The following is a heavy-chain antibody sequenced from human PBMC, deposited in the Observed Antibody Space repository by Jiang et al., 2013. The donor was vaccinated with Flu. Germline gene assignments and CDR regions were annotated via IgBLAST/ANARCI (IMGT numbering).Heavy chain of an antibody. D-gene: IGHD2-8*01. CDR2: IYYSGDI. V-gene: IGHV4-39*07. CDR1: GDSTNNNRYF. J-gene: IGHJ4*02. Sequence: PGLVKPSETLSLTCTVSGDSTNNNRYFWGWIRQPPGKGLEWIGSIYYSGDIYYNPSLKSRVTISIDTSKNQFSLRLSSVTVADTALYYCARLKEWSIYYFDFWGQGTLVTVSS. CDR3: ARLKEWSIYYFDF.